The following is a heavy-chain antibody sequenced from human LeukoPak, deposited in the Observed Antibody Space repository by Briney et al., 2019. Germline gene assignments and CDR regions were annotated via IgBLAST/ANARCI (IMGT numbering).Heavy chain of an antibody. CDR2: FDPDEGAT. CDR3: ATDLPSGYDDVYFDF. CDR1: GYALITTS. J-gene: IGHJ4*02. Sequence: ASVKISCKLSGYALITTSVHWVRQAPGKGLEWLGGFDPDEGATIYAQKFLHRITMTEDTDTDTTYMELSRLTTEDTAVYFCATDLPSGYDDVYFDFWGQGTLVTVSS. V-gene: IGHV1-24*01. D-gene: IGHD5-12*01.